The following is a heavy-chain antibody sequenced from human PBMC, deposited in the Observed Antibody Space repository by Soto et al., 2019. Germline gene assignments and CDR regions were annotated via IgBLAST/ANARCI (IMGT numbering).Heavy chain of an antibody. D-gene: IGHD5-18*01. CDR1: GGSINNYF. J-gene: IGHJ6*02. CDR3: ACIFSGGYGYGFYYYGMDV. V-gene: IGHV4-59*01. Sequence: SETLSLTCTVSGGSINNYFWSWIRQPPGKGLEWIGYIYHSGNTVYNPSLRGRVTISIDTSEKQFSLNLSSMTAEDTAVYYCACIFSGGYGYGFYYYGMDVWGQGTTVTVSS. CDR2: IYHSGNT.